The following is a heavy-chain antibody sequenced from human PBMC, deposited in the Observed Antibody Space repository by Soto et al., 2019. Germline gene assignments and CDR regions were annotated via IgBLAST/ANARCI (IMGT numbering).Heavy chain of an antibody. J-gene: IGHJ4*02. CDR1: GFTFSSYG. D-gene: IGHD2-15*01. Sequence: QAQLVESGGGVVQPGRSLRLSCAASGFTFSSYGMHWVRQAPGKGLEWVAVVSSDGSDKYYADSVKGRFSISRDNSKNTLYWQMNSLRAEDTAVYYCAKGGRGSGGRIDYWGQGTLVTVSS. V-gene: IGHV3-30*18. CDR2: VSSDGSDK. CDR3: AKGGRGSGGRIDY.